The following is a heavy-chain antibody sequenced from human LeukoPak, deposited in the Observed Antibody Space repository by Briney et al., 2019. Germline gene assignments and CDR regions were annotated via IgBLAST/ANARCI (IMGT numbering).Heavy chain of an antibody. D-gene: IGHD5-18*01. CDR3: ARSSYGYRLNY. V-gene: IGHV4-59*01. Sequence: SETLSLTCTVSGGSISSYYWSWIRQPPGKGLEWIGYIYYSGSTNCNPSLKSRLTMSIDMSKNQFSLKLSSVTAADTALYYCARSSYGYRLNYWGQGTLVTVSS. CDR2: IYYSGST. J-gene: IGHJ4*02. CDR1: GGSISSYY.